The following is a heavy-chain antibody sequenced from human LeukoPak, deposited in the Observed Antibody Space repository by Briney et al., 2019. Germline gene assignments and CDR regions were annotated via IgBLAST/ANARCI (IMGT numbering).Heavy chain of an antibody. Sequence: PGGSLTLSCAASGFTFDDYTIHWVRQAPGKGLEWVSLISWDGGRTYYADSVKGRFTISRDNSKNSLYLQMNSPRIEDADLYYCAKDLGDNSGYHDAFDIWGQGTMVTVSS. CDR2: ISWDGGRT. CDR1: GFTFDDYT. J-gene: IGHJ3*02. D-gene: IGHD3-22*01. V-gene: IGHV3-43*01. CDR3: AKDLGDNSGYHDAFDI.